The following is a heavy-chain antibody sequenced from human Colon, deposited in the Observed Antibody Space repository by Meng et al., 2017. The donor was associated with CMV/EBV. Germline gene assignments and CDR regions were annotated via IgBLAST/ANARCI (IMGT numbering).Heavy chain of an antibody. D-gene: IGHD1-1*01. V-gene: IGHV3-23*01. J-gene: IGHJ5*02. Sequence: GGSLRLSCAGSGFTFSSYALSWVRQAPGKGLEWVSAISGSGSSTYYANSVKGRVTISRDNTKNSLFLQMDSLREEDTAVYYCARARGTAPGMNWFDPWGQGTLVTVSS. CDR2: ISGSGSST. CDR1: GFTFSSYA. CDR3: ARARGTAPGMNWFDP.